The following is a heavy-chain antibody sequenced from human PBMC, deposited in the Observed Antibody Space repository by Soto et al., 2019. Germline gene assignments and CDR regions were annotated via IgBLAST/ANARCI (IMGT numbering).Heavy chain of an antibody. CDR3: TTESPYYDILTGYFGPLYYYYYGMDV. V-gene: IGHV3-15*01. J-gene: IGHJ6*02. D-gene: IGHD3-9*01. Sequence: PGGSLRLSCAASGFTFSNAWMSWVRQAPGKGLEWVGRIKSKTDGGTTDYAAPVKGRFTISRDDSKNTLYLQMNSLKTEDTAVYYCTTESPYYDILTGYFGPLYYYYYGMDVWGQGTTVTVSS. CDR1: GFTFSNAW. CDR2: IKSKTDGGTT.